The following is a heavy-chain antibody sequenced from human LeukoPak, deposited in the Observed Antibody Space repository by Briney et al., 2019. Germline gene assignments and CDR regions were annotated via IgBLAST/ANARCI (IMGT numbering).Heavy chain of an antibody. CDR2: TSGSGGST. CDR3: AKDRTSSSGWYYFDY. Sequence: PGGSLRLSCAASGFTFSSYAMNWVRQAPGKGLEWVSSTSGSGGSTYYADSVKGRFTISRDNSKNTMYLQMNSLRAEDTAVYYCAKDRTSSSGWYYFDYWGQGTLVTVTS. D-gene: IGHD6-19*01. CDR1: GFTFSSYA. J-gene: IGHJ4*02. V-gene: IGHV3-23*01.